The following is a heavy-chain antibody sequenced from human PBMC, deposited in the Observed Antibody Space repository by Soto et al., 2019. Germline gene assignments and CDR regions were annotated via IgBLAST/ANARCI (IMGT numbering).Heavy chain of an antibody. D-gene: IGHD6-6*01. V-gene: IGHV3-30-3*01. Sequence: RGSLRLSCAASGFTFSSYAMHWVRQAPGKGLEWVAVISYDGSNKYYADSVKGRFTISRDNSKNTLYLQMNSLRAEDTAVYYCARDGTARTFDYWGQGTLVTVYS. CDR2: ISYDGSNK. J-gene: IGHJ4*02. CDR1: GFTFSSYA. CDR3: ARDGTARTFDY.